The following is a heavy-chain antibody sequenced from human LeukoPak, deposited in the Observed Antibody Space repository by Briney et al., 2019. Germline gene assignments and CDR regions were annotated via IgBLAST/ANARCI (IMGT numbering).Heavy chain of an antibody. V-gene: IGHV4-59*01. D-gene: IGHD3-9*01. J-gene: IGHJ4*02. Sequence: KPSETLSLTCTVSGGSISSYYWSWLRQPPGKGLEWLGYIYYSGSTNYNPSLKSRVTISVDTSKNQFSLKLSSVTAADTAVYYCASTDILTGTTFDYWGQGTLVTVSS. CDR2: IYYSGST. CDR1: GGSISSYY. CDR3: ASTDILTGTTFDY.